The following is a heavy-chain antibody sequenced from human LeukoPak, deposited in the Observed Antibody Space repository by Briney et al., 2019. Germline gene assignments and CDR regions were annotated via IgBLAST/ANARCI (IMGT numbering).Heavy chain of an antibody. CDR3: AREAYCSSTSCPPGIGQFDY. CDR1: GFTFSSYS. J-gene: IGHJ4*02. CDR2: ISYDGSNK. Sequence: GSLRLSCAASGFTFSSYSMHWVRQAPGKGLEWVAVISYDGSNKYYADSVKGRFTISRDNSKNTLYLQMNSLRAEDTAVYYCAREAYCSSTSCPPGIGQFDYWGQGTLVTVSS. D-gene: IGHD2-2*01. V-gene: IGHV3-30*01.